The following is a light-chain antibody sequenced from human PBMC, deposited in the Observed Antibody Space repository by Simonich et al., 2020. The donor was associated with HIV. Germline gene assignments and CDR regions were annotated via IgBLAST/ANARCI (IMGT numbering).Light chain of an antibody. V-gene: IGLV8-61*01. Sequence: QTVVTQEPSFSVSPGGTVTLTCGLNSGSVSTTYYPSWYQQTPGQAPRALIYSTNTPSSGVPDRFSGSILGNKAALTITGAQADDESDYYCVLYMGSAWVFGGGTKLTVL. J-gene: IGLJ3*02. CDR2: STN. CDR3: VLYMGSAWV. CDR1: SGSVSTTYY.